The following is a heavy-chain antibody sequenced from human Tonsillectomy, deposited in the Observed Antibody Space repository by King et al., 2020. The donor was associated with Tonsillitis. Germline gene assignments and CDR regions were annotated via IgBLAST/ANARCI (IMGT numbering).Heavy chain of an antibody. CDR1: GFTFSSYG. V-gene: IGHV3-33*08. CDR3: AREWRRAVAASGAFDI. D-gene: IGHD6-19*01. Sequence: VQLVESGGGVVQPGRSLRLSCAASGFTFSSYGMHWVRQAPGKGLEWVAVIWYDGSNKYYADSVKGRFTISRDNSKNTLHLQMNSLRAEDTAVYYCAREWRRAVAASGAFDIWGQGTMVTVSS. J-gene: IGHJ3*02. CDR2: IWYDGSNK.